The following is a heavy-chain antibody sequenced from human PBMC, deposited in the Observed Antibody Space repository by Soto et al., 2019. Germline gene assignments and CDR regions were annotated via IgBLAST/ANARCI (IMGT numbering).Heavy chain of an antibody. V-gene: IGHV1-18*01. CDR1: GYFCVNYG. CDR3: AMVDNYVTATPQDV. J-gene: IGHJ6*02. Sequence: QVQLVQCGDEVRKPGSSVKVSCKASGYFCVNYGIAWVRQAHGQGLEWMGWISPYSGNTHYASKVQGRLTMTTDTSRSTAHMDLGSLTSDDTAVYYCAMVDNYVTATPQDVWGQGTTVTVSS. D-gene: IGHD3-16*01. CDR2: ISPYSGNT.